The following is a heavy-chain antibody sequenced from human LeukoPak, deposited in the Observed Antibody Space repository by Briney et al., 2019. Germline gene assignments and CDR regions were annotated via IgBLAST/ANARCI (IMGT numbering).Heavy chain of an antibody. J-gene: IGHJ5*02. Sequence: ASVKVSCKASGYTFTSYDINWVRQATGQGLEWMGWMNPNSDNTGYAQKFQGRVTMTRNTSISTAYIELSSLRSEDTAVYYCARGRSSSWYGPSWFDPWGQGTLVTVSS. V-gene: IGHV1-8*01. CDR3: ARGRSSSWYGPSWFDP. D-gene: IGHD6-13*01. CDR1: GYTFTSYD. CDR2: MNPNSDNT.